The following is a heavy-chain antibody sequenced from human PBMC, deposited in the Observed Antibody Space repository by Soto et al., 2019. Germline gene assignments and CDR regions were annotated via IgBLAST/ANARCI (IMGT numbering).Heavy chain of an antibody. CDR2: ISSDGST. J-gene: IGHJ4*02. D-gene: IGHD3-3*01. Sequence: EVQLVESGGGLVQPGGSLRLPGAASGFTVSRIFMTWVRQAPGKGLQWVAVISSDGSTYYADSVKGRFTISRDNSKNTLYLEMNSLRTEDTAVYYCARDTFGGAYDFLHGGQGTLVTVSS. CDR1: GFTVSRIF. V-gene: IGHV3-66*01. CDR3: ARDTFGGAYDFLH.